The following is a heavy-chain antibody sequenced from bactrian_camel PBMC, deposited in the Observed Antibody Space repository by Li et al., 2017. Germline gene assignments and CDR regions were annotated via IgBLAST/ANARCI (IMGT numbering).Heavy chain of an antibody. Sequence: DVQLVESGGASVQPGGSLRLACAASGHTYITNCIKWFRQAPGKEREALAAIYHHGGGTKYFADSVKGRFTISQDNGKSTVFLQMNNLKPEDTGTYYCAADKATCDYDEMDYWGKGTQVTVS. CDR1: GHTYITNC. CDR2: IYHHGGGTK. D-gene: IGHD4*01. V-gene: IGHV3S40*01. J-gene: IGHJ7*01.